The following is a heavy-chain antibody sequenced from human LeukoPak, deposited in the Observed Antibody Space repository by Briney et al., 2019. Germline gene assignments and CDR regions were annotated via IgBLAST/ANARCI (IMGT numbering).Heavy chain of an antibody. CDR1: GYTFTSYD. Sequence: ASVRDSCKASGYTFTSYDINWVRQATGQGLEWMGWMNPNSGNTGYAQKFQGRVTMTRNTSISTAYMELSSLRSEDTAVYYCARVPTGARIGGFGFDPWAREPWSPSPQ. J-gene: IGHJ5*02. D-gene: IGHD2-8*02. CDR2: MNPNSGNT. CDR3: ARVPTGARIGGFGFDP. V-gene: IGHV1-8*02.